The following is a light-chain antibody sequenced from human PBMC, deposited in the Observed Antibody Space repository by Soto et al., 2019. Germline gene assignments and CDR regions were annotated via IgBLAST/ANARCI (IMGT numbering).Light chain of an antibody. J-gene: IGKJ4*01. CDR1: QSVNSN. V-gene: IGKV3-15*01. CDR3: QQYNDWPLT. CDR2: GAS. Sequence: EKVMMQSPAALSVSPGERATLSCRASQSVNSNLAWYQQKAGQAPRLLLYGASTRATGIPARFSGSASGTEFTLTISSLQSEDSAVYYCQQYNDWPLTFGGGTKVEIK.